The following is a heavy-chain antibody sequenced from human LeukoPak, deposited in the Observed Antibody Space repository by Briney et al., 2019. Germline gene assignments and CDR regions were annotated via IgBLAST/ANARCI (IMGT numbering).Heavy chain of an antibody. CDR3: ARGYGDYAIDAFDI. D-gene: IGHD4-17*01. Sequence: ASVKVSCKASGYTFTGYYMHWVRQAPGQGLEWMGWINPNSGGTNYAQKFQGRVTMTRDTSIGTAYMELSRLRSDDTAVYYCARGYGDYAIDAFDIWGQGTMVTVSS. CDR1: GYTFTGYY. CDR2: INPNSGGT. J-gene: IGHJ3*02. V-gene: IGHV1-2*02.